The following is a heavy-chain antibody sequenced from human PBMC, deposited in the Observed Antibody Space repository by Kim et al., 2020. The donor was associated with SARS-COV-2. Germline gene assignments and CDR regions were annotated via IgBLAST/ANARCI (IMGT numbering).Heavy chain of an antibody. Sequence: GGSLRLSCAASGFTFSTYWMSWVRQAPGKGLEWVANIKQDGSEKYYVDSVKGRFTISRDNAESSLYLQMNSLRAEDTAVYYCARDMGAPGYSNNTYYYYYGIDVWGQGTTVTASS. V-gene: IGHV3-7*01. J-gene: IGHJ6*02. CDR1: GFTFSTYW. D-gene: IGHD4-4*01. CDR2: IKQDGSEK. CDR3: ARDMGAPGYSNNTYYYYYGIDV.